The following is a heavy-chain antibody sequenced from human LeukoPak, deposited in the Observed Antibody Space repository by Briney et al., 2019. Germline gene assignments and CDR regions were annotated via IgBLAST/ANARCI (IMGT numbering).Heavy chain of an antibody. CDR2: IIGSGEKT. CDR3: AKDRGYSTGWYNYFYGMDV. V-gene: IGHV3-23*01. Sequence: GGSLRLSCTASGFTLSDYGMSWVRQAPGKGLEWVSAIIGSGEKTYYADSVKDRFTISRDNSKNTLHLQMNSLRAEDTALYYCAKDRGYSTGWYNYFYGMDVWGQGTTVTVSS. J-gene: IGHJ6*02. D-gene: IGHD6-19*01. CDR1: GFTLSDYG.